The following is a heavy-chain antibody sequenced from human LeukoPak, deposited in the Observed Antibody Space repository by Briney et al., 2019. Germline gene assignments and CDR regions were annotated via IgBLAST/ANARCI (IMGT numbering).Heavy chain of an antibody. CDR3: ARRSGSSFRYYYYYMDV. J-gene: IGHJ6*03. V-gene: IGHV4-34*01. CDR1: GGSFSGYY. D-gene: IGHD3-3*01. CDR2: INHSGST. Sequence: SETLSLTCAVYGGSFSGYYWSWIRQPPGKGLEWIGEINHSGSTNYNPSIKSRVTISVDTSKNQFSLKLSSVTAADTAVYYCARRSGSSFRYYYYYMDVCGKGTTVTVSS.